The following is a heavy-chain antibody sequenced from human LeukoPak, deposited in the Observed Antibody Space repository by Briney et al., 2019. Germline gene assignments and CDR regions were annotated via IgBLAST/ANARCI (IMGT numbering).Heavy chain of an antibody. CDR1: GFTFSSYA. CDR3: ARDVAQWTSHWFLDN. V-gene: IGHV3-30*01. CDR2: ISYDGSNK. D-gene: IGHD3-9*01. J-gene: IGHJ4*02. Sequence: GGSLRLSWAASGFTFSSYAMRWVSQALGKGLGWVAVISYDGSNKYYADSVKGRFTISRDNSKHTLYLQMNSLRAVDTAVYYRARDVAQWTSHWFLDNWGQGTMVTVSS.